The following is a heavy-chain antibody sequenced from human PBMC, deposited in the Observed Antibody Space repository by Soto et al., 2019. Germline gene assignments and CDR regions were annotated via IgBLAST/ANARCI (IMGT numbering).Heavy chain of an antibody. CDR1: GYNFLTYG. V-gene: IGHV1-18*01. D-gene: IGHD3-10*01. CDR2: ISTDNTHR. CDR3: ARDRPGISVIRAVKTYNYFDT. J-gene: IGHJ5*02. Sequence: ASVKVSCKASGYNFLTYGISWLRQAPGRGLEWMGWISTDNTHRNYAQNFQERVTMTTDTSTNTAYMELRSLRSDDTAIYYCARDRPGISVIRAVKTYNYFDTWGQGTPVTVSS.